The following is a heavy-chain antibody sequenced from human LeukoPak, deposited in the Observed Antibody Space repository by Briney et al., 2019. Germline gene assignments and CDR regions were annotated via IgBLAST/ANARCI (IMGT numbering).Heavy chain of an antibody. CDR2: INPSGGST. CDR1: GGTFSSYA. V-gene: IGHV1-46*01. J-gene: IGHJ4*02. D-gene: IGHD1-26*01. Sequence: ASVKVSCKASGGTFSSYAISWVRQAPGQGLEWMGIINPSGGSTSYAQKFQGRVTMTRDTSTSTVYMELSSLRSEDTAVYYCAREWELLFDYWGQGTLVTVSS. CDR3: AREWELLFDY.